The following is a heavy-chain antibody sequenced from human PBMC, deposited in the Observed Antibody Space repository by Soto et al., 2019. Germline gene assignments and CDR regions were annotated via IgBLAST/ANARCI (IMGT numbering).Heavy chain of an antibody. J-gene: IGHJ6*02. CDR2: ISSSSSTI. V-gene: IGHV3-48*02. Sequence: PGGSLRLSCAASGFTFSSYSMNWVRQAPGKGLEWVSYISSSSSTIYYADSVKGRFTISRDNAKNSLYLQMNSLRDEDTAVYYCARDEDVSYLDGMDVWSQGNTVTVSS. CDR3: ARDEDVSYLDGMDV. CDR1: GFTFSSYS. D-gene: IGHD3-16*01.